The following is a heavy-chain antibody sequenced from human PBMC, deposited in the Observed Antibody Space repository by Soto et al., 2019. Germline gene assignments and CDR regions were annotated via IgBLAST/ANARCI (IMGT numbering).Heavy chain of an antibody. CDR1: GFTFSSYW. J-gene: IGHJ4*02. V-gene: IGHV3-74*01. CDR3: ARTGYYYDTRGYDFDY. CDR2: INTDGSST. D-gene: IGHD3-22*01. Sequence: GGSLRLSCAASGFTFSSYWIHWVRQAPGKGLVWVSRINTDGSSTTYADSVKGRFAISRDNAKNTLYLQMNSLRAEDTAVYYCARTGYYYDTRGYDFDYWGQGILVTVSS.